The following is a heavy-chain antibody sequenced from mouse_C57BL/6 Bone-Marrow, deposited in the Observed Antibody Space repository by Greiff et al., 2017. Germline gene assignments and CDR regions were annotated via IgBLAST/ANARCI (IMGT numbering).Heavy chain of an antibody. CDR3: ASHGYYGFFAY. CDR1: GFTFSDYG. Sequence: EVKLVESGGGLVKPGGSLKLSCAASGFTFSDYGMHWVRQAPEKGLEWVAYISSGSSTIYYADTVKGRFTFSRDNAKNTLFLRMTSLRSEDTAMYYCASHGYYGFFAYWGQGTLVTVSA. J-gene: IGHJ3*01. V-gene: IGHV5-17*01. D-gene: IGHD2-3*01. CDR2: ISSGSSTI.